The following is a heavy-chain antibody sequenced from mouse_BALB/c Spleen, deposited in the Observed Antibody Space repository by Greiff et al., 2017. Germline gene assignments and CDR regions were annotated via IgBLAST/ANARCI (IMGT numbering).Heavy chain of an antibody. CDR1: GFSLTSYG. CDR2: IWAGGST. V-gene: IGHV2-9*02. CDR3: ARDRGDRLAY. J-gene: IGHJ3*01. Sequence: LQESGPGLVAPSQSLSITCTVSGFSLTSYGVHWVRQPPGKGLEWLGVIWAGGSTNYNSALMSRLSISKDNSKSQVFLKMNSLQTDDTAMYYCARDRGDRLAYWGQGTLVTVSA.